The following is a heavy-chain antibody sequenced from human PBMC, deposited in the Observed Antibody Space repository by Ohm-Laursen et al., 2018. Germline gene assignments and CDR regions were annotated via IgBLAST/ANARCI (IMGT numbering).Heavy chain of an antibody. J-gene: IGHJ4*02. Sequence: GSSVKVSCKASGGTFSSYAISWVRQAPGQGLEWMGGIITIFGTANYAQKFQGRVTITADESTSTAYMELSSLRSEDTAVYYCAKGGRYYDFWSGYYLDYWGQGTLVTVSS. CDR2: IITIFGTA. CDR1: GGTFSSYA. D-gene: IGHD3-3*01. V-gene: IGHV1-69*01. CDR3: AKGGRYYDFWSGYYLDY.